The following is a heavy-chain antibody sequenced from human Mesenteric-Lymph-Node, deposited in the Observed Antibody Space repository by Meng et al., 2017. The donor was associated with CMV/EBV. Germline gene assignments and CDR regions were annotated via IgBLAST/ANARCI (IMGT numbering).Heavy chain of an antibody. V-gene: IGHV1-8*01. CDR3: AGGVVAGVDY. D-gene: IGHD2-15*01. CDR1: GYMFTTYD. CDR2: MSPGSGNT. Sequence: KFACTAAGYMFTTYDVNWVRQHTGPGLEWMGWMSPGSGNTGYAQKFQGRVIMTRDTSTSPHYMELSSLRSEDTAVYYCAGGVVAGVDYWGQGTLVTVSS. J-gene: IGHJ4*02.